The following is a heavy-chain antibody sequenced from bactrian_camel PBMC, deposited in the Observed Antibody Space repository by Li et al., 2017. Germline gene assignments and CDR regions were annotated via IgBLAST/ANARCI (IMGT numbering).Heavy chain of an antibody. CDR3: AAGSSRGVPFREGGYPY. D-gene: IGHD5*01. J-gene: IGHJ4*01. CDR2: IDSDYST. CDR1: RFTASTGC. V-gene: IGHV3S53*01. Sequence: HVQLVESGGGSVQPGGSLTLSCAASRFTASTGCMGWFRQSAGKEREPVATIDSDYSTTYANSVKGRFTISKDNAKNTVSLEMTSLTPEDTAMYYCAAGSSRGVPFREGGYPYWGQGTQVTVS.